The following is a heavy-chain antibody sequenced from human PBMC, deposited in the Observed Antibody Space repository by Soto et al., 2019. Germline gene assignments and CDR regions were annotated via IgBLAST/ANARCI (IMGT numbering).Heavy chain of an antibody. CDR3: ASRTNYYDSSGHDAFDI. CDR1: GYTFTSYY. J-gene: IGHJ3*02. Sequence: QVQLVQSGAEVKKPGASVKVSCKASGYTFTSYYMHWVRQAPGHGLEWMGIINPSGGSTSYAQKFQGRVTMTRDTSTSTVYMELSSLRSEDTAVYYCASRTNYYDSSGHDAFDIWGQGTMVTVSS. D-gene: IGHD3-22*01. V-gene: IGHV1-46*01. CDR2: INPSGGST.